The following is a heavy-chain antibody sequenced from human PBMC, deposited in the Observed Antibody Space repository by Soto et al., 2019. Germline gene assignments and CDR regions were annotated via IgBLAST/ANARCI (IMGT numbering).Heavy chain of an antibody. J-gene: IGHJ4*02. Sequence: QVQLVQSGAEVKKPGASVKVSCKASGYSFTTYAIHWVRQAPGQRFEWIGWINAGNGNTKYSQKFQGRVTITRDTSATTTYMELSSLRSEDTAVYYCARLLSFGELTLDSWGQGSLVNVSS. D-gene: IGHD3-10*01. CDR1: GYSFTTYA. CDR3: ARLLSFGELTLDS. V-gene: IGHV1-3*01. CDR2: INAGNGNT.